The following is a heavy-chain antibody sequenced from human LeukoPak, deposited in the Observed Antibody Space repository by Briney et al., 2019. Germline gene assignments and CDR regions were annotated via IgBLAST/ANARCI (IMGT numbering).Heavy chain of an antibody. Sequence: ASVKVSCKASGYTFNSSYMHWVRQAPGQGLEWMGIINPSDDSTRYAQKFQGRVTMTKDTSTNTVYMHLSSLSSDDTAVYYCARGRGSTSPWGIHWFDPWGQGTLVTVSS. CDR3: ARGRGSTSPWGIHWFDP. V-gene: IGHV1-46*02. D-gene: IGHD2-2*01. CDR1: GYTFNSSY. CDR2: INPSDDST. J-gene: IGHJ5*02.